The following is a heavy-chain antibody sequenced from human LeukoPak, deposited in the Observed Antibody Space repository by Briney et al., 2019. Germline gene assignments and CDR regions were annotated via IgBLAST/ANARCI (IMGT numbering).Heavy chain of an antibody. Sequence: GASVKVSCKASGYTFTSYYMHWVRQAPGQGLEWMGIINPSGGSTSYAQKFQGRVTMTRDTSTSTVYMELSSLRSEDTAVYYCARDDRLWFGELSGMDVWGKGTTVTISS. D-gene: IGHD3-10*01. V-gene: IGHV1-46*01. CDR1: GYTFTSYY. CDR2: INPSGGST. J-gene: IGHJ6*03. CDR3: ARDDRLWFGELSGMDV.